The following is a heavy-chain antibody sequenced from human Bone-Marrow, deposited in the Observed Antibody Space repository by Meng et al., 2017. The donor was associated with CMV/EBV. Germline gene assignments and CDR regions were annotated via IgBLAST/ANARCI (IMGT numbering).Heavy chain of an antibody. Sequence: GESLKISCAASGFTFSSYSRNWVRQAPGKGLEWVSSISSSSSYIYYADSVKGRFTISRDNAKNSLYLQMNSLRAEDTAVYYCARDKFGAAAGWGQGTLVTVSS. CDR2: ISSSSSYI. V-gene: IGHV3-21*01. CDR3: ARDKFGAAAG. CDR1: GFTFSSYS. D-gene: IGHD6-13*01. J-gene: IGHJ4*02.